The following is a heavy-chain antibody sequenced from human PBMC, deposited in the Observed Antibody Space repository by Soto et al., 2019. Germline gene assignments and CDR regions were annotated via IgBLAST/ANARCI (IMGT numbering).Heavy chain of an antibody. CDR2: LYSDGTT. J-gene: IGHJ4*02. D-gene: IGHD4-17*01. CDR1: GLTVSNSY. Sequence: EVQLVESGGGLVQPGGSLRLSCAASGLTVSNSYMNWVRQAPGEGLEWVSILYSDGTTYYADSVKGRFTISRDNSKNTLYLQMLSLRADDTAVYHCARDTTVTTPTYFASWGQGTLVIVSS. CDR3: ARDTTVTTPTYFAS. V-gene: IGHV3-66*01.